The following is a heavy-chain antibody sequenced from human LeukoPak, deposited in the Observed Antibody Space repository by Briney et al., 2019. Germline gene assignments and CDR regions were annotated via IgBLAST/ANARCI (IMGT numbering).Heavy chain of an antibody. CDR3: ARTGASYYYYYMDV. CDR2: LIHIFGPA. D-gene: IGHD3-10*01. Sequence: TVKVSCKASGGTFSSYAISWVPQAPGQGLEWMGGLIHIFGPANYAHTLQGRVTISAHESTSTAYRELSSRRSEDTAVYYWARTGASYYYYYMDVWGKGTTVTVSS. J-gene: IGHJ6*03. CDR1: GGTFSSYA. V-gene: IGHV1-69*01.